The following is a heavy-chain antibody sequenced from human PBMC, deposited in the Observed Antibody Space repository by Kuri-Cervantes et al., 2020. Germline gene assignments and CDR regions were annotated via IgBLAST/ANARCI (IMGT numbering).Heavy chain of an antibody. CDR2: ISYDGSNK. CDR1: GFTFSHYA. J-gene: IGHJ4*02. V-gene: IGHV3-30-3*01. Sequence: GESLKISCAASGFTFSHYAMHWVRQAPGKGLEWVALISYDGSNKFYADSVKGRFTISRDNSKNTLYLQMNSLRAEDTAVYYCAKAPSRQLTEDYWGQGTLVTVSS. D-gene: IGHD6-13*01. CDR3: AKAPSRQLTEDY.